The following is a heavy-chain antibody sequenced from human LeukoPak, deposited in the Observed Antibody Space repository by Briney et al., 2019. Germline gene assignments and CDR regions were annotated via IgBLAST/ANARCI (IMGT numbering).Heavy chain of an antibody. CDR2: INHSGST. V-gene: IGHV4-34*01. Sequence: SETLSLTCAVYGGSFSGYYWSWIRQPPGKGLEWIGEINHSGSTNYNPSLKSRVTISVDTSKNQFSLKLGSVTAADTAVYYCARNKGYYGSGTGIDPWGQGTLVTVSS. D-gene: IGHD3-10*01. CDR3: ARNKGYYGSGTGIDP. CDR1: GGSFSGYY. J-gene: IGHJ5*02.